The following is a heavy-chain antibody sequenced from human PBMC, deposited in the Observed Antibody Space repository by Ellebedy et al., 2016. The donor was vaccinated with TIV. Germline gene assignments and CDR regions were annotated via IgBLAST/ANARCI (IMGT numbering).Heavy chain of an antibody. CDR2: INPNSGGT. V-gene: IGHV1-2*02. CDR1: GYTFTGYY. J-gene: IGHJ4*02. Sequence: ASVKVSXXASGYTFTGYYMHWVRQVPGQGLEWMGWINPNSGGTNYAQKFQGRVTMTRDTSISTAYMELSRLRSDDTAVYYCARDSRGFGVVVPAAISSFDYWGQGTLVTVSS. D-gene: IGHD2-2*02. CDR3: ARDSRGFGVVVPAAISSFDY.